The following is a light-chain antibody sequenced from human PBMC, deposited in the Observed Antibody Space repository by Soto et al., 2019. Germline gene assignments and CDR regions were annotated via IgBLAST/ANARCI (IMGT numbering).Light chain of an antibody. V-gene: IGKV3-20*01. Sequence: ESVLTRSPGTLSLYPGERATLPSRASQSVSSSYLAWYQQKPGQAPRLLTYGASSRATGIPDRFSGSGSGTDFTLTISSLEPEDFAVYYCQEFSSYPLTFGGGTKVDNK. CDR3: QEFSSYPLT. CDR1: QSVSSSY. CDR2: GAS. J-gene: IGKJ4*01.